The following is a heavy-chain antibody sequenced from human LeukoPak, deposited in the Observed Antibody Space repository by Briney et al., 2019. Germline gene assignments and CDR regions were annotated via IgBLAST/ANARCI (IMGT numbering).Heavy chain of an antibody. CDR1: GFTFSSYW. CDR3: ARDIEAAGLFLDY. Sequence: GGSLRLSCAASGFTFSSYWMSWVRQAPGKRLERVANMKYDGSEKYYVVSVKGRFTISRDNAKNSLYLQMNSLRAEDTAVYYCARDIEAAGLFLDYWGQGTLVTVSS. J-gene: IGHJ4*02. D-gene: IGHD6-13*01. V-gene: IGHV3-7*01. CDR2: MKYDGSEK.